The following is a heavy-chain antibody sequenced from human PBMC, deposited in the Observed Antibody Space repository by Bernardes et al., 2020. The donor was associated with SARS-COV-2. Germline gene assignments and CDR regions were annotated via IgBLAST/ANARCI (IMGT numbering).Heavy chain of an antibody. V-gene: IGHV3-21*01. CDR2: ISSSSSYI. D-gene: IGHD3-22*01. J-gene: IGHJ4*02. Sequence: GGSLRLSCAASGFTFSSYSMNWVRQAPGKGLEWVSSISSSSSYIYYADSVKGRFTISRDNAKNSLYLQMNSLRAEDTAVYYCASSWGDDSSGYYLFDYWGQGTLVTVSS. CDR1: GFTFSSYS. CDR3: ASSWGDDSSGYYLFDY.